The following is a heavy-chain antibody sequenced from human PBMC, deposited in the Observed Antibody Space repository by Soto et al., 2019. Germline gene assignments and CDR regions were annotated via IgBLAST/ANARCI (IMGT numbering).Heavy chain of an antibody. J-gene: IGHJ3*02. Sequence: QITLKESGPTLVKPTQTLTLTCTFSGFSLSTGAVGVGWIRQPPGKALEWLALIYWDDDKRYSPSLKSRLTITKDTSKNQVVLTMTNMDPVDTATYFCAHLMSYDSSAYYVTDAFDIWGQGTMVTVSS. D-gene: IGHD3-22*01. CDR3: AHLMSYDSSAYYVTDAFDI. V-gene: IGHV2-5*02. CDR1: GFSLSTGAVG. CDR2: IYWDDDK.